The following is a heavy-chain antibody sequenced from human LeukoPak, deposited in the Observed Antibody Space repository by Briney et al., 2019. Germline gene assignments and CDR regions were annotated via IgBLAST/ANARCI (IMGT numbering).Heavy chain of an antibody. CDR2: ISGSGDST. V-gene: IGHV3-23*01. Sequence: GGSLRLSCAGSGFTFSTYGMSWVRQAPNKGLEWLSTISGSGDSTYYADSVKGRFTISRDNSKNTLFLQMNSLRAEDTAIYYCAKWQYYVSGDDYWGQRILVTVSS. CDR1: GFTFSTYG. J-gene: IGHJ4*02. D-gene: IGHD3-10*01. CDR3: AKWQYYVSGDDY.